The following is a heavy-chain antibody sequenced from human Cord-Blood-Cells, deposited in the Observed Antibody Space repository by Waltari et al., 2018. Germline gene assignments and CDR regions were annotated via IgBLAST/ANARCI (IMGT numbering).Heavy chain of an antibody. D-gene: IGHD7-27*01. CDR3: ARDWGSRAFDI. V-gene: IGHV4-34*01. J-gene: IGHJ3*02. CDR1: GGSFSGYY. CDR2: INHSGST. Sequence: QVQLQQWGAGLLQHSETLSLTCAVYGGSFSGYYWSWIRQPPGKGLEWIGEINHSGSTNYNPSLKSRVTISVDTSKNQFSLKLSSVTAADTAVYYCARDWGSRAFDIWGQGTMVTVSS.